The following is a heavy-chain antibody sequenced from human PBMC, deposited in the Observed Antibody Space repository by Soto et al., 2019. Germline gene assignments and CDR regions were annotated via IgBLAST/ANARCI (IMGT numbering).Heavy chain of an antibody. D-gene: IGHD2-2*01. CDR3: ARGRSSTSPYPIGY. Sequence: QVQLQESGPGLVKPSQTLSLTCTVSGGSISSGGYYWSWICQHPGKGLEWIGYIYYSGSTYYNPSLKSRVTISVDTSKNQFSLKLSSVTASDTAVYYCARGRSSTSPYPIGYWGQGTLVTVSS. CDR2: IYYSGST. V-gene: IGHV4-31*03. J-gene: IGHJ4*02. CDR1: GGSISSGGYY.